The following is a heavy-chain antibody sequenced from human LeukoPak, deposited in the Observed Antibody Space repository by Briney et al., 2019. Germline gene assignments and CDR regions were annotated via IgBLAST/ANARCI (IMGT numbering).Heavy chain of an antibody. CDR2: ISRSGGSI. V-gene: IGHV3-21*01. CDR3: ARSLKVSAALDVFDI. CDR1: EFTFSSHS. D-gene: IGHD2-2*01. J-gene: IGHJ3*02. Sequence: GGSLRLSCAASEFTFSSHSMNWVRQAPGKGLEWVSPISRSGGSIYYADSLKGRFTISRDNAKNSLYLQMNSLRAEDTAVYFCARSLKVSAALDVFDIWGQGTMVAVSS.